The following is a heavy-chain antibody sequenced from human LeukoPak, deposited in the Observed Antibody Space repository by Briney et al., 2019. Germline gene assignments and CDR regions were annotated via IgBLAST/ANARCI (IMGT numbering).Heavy chain of an antibody. CDR3: ARRGYYGSGSYSTIDY. CDR1: GGSISSYY. J-gene: IGHJ4*02. Sequence: SETLSLTCTVSGGSISSYYWSWIRQPPGKGLEWIGYIYYSGSTNYNPSLKSRATISVDTSKNQFSLKLSSVTAADTAVYYCARRGYYGSGSYSTIDYWGQGTLVTVSS. D-gene: IGHD3-10*01. V-gene: IGHV4-59*12. CDR2: IYYSGST.